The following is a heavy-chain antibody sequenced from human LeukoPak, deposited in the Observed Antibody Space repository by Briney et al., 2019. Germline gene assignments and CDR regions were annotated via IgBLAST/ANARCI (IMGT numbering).Heavy chain of an antibody. CDR1: GGSISSYY. CDR3: ARHGGHDYGDSIDY. J-gene: IGHJ4*02. Sequence: SETLCLSCTVSGGSISSYYWSWVRQPPGKGLEWVWYIYYSGSTNYNPSLTSRVSTSVDTSKNQFSLKMSSVTAADTAVYYCARHGGHDYGDSIDYWGQGTLVTVSS. CDR2: IYYSGST. V-gene: IGHV4-59*08. D-gene: IGHD4-17*01.